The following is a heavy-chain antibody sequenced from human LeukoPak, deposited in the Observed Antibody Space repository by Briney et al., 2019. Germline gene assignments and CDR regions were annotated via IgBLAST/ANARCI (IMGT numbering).Heavy chain of an antibody. D-gene: IGHD5-24*01. J-gene: IGHJ4*02. CDR3: ARVSVSGGYNFLDY. V-gene: IGHV3-30-3*01. CDR2: ISHDGNNI. CDR1: GFTVSSNY. Sequence: GGSLRLSCAASGFTVSSNYMSWVRQAPGKGLEWVAFISHDGNNIYYADSVKGRFTISRDTSKNTLYLQMSSLRTEDTAIYYCARVSVSGGYNFLDYWGQGTLVTVSS.